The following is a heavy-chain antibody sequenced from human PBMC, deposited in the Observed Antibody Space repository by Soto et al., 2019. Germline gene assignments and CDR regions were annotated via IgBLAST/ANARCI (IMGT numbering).Heavy chain of an antibody. CDR1: GYTFTSYD. J-gene: IGHJ3*02. V-gene: IGHV1-8*01. CDR2: MNPNSGNT. CDR3: ARVPIVVVPAATDAFDI. Sequence: VKVSCKASGYTFTSYDINWVRQATGQGLEWMGWMNPNSGNTGYAQKFQGRVTMTRNTSISTAYMELSSLRSEDTAVYYCARVPIVVVPAATDAFDIWGQGTMVTVSS. D-gene: IGHD2-2*01.